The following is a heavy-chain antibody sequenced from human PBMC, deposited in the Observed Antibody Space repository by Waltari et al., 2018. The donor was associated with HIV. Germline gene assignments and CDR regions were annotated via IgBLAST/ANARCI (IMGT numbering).Heavy chain of an antibody. D-gene: IGHD5-12*01. CDR1: GGSISSSSYY. V-gene: IGHV4-39*07. Sequence: QLQLQESGPGLVKPSETLSLTCTVSGGSISSSSYYWGWIRQPPGKGLEWIGSIYYSGSTYYNPSLKSRVTISVDTSKNQFSLKLSSVTAADTAVYYCARARMALDFDYWGQGTLVTVSS. CDR2: IYYSGST. CDR3: ARARMALDFDY. J-gene: IGHJ4*02.